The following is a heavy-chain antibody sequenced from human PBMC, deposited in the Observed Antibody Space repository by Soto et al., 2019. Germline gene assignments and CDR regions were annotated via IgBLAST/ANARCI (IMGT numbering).Heavy chain of an antibody. D-gene: IGHD3-9*01. Sequence: QVQLVESGGGVVQPGRSLRLSCAASGFTFSSYGMHWVRQAPGKGLEWVAVISYDGSNKYYADSVKGRFTISRDNSKNTLYLQMNSLRAEDTAVYYCAKDSSPLVDDILTGYYIWRGDYYYGMDVWGQGTTVTVSS. CDR3: AKDSSPLVDDILTGYYIWRGDYYYGMDV. CDR1: GFTFSSYG. J-gene: IGHJ6*02. CDR2: ISYDGSNK. V-gene: IGHV3-30*18.